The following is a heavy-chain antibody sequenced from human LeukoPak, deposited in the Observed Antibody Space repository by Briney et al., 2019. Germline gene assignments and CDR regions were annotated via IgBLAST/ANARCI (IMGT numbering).Heavy chain of an antibody. D-gene: IGHD3-3*01. CDR1: GYSFSNHD. Sequence: GASVKVSCKASGYSFSNHDINWVRQALGQGLKGWGWFNPNSGGTNYAQKFQGRVTMTRDTSISTAYMELSRLRSDDTAVYYCARDPVGPLIFGGPTLNWFDPWGQGTLVTVSS. V-gene: IGHV1-2*02. J-gene: IGHJ5*02. CDR2: FNPNSGGT. CDR3: ARDPVGPLIFGGPTLNWFDP.